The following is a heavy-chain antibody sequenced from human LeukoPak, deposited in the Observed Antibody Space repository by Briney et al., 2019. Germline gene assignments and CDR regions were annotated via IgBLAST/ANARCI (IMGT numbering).Heavy chain of an antibody. CDR2: VNHSGST. CDR3: ARDQEDSGTDY. Sequence: SETLSLTCTVSGGSISSSSYYWGWIRQPPGKGLEWIGDVNHSGSTNYNPSLKSRVTISLDTSKNQFSLKLSSVTAADTAVYYCARDQEDSGTDYWGQGTLVTVSS. V-gene: IGHV4-39*07. J-gene: IGHJ4*02. CDR1: GGSISSSSYY. D-gene: IGHD3-10*01.